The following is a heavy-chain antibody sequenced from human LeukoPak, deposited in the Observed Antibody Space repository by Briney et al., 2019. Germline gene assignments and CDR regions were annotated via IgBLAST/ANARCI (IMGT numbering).Heavy chain of an antibody. D-gene: IGHD3-9*01. CDR3: ARDVGDPNILTGYYKDY. J-gene: IGHJ4*02. CDR2: ISSSSSYI. V-gene: IGHV3-21*01. CDR1: GFTFSSYS. Sequence: PGGSLRLSCAASGFTFSSYSMNWVRQASGKGLEWVSSISSSSSYIYYADSVKGRFTISRDNAKNSLYLQMNSLRAEDTAVYYCARDVGDPNILTGYYKDYWGQGTLVTVSS.